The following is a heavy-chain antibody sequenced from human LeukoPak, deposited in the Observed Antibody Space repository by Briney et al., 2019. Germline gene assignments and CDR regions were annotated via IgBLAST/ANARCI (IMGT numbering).Heavy chain of an antibody. D-gene: IGHD5-24*01. CDR2: IVGNGGGI. CDR1: GFTFSTYA. J-gene: IGHJ4*02. Sequence: GGSLGLSCAASGFTFSTYAMNWVRQAPGKGLEWVSVIVGNGGGIAYADSVKGRFTISRDNSNNILYLQMNSLRADDTAVYYCAKDRIPDGHYSIDFWGQGILVTVSS. V-gene: IGHV3-23*01. CDR3: AKDRIPDGHYSIDF.